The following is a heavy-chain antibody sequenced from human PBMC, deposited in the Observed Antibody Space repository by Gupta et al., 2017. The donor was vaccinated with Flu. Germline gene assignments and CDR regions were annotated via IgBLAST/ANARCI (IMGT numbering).Heavy chain of an antibody. CDR1: GGPFSSYA. J-gene: IGHJ4*02. CDR2: IIPIFGTA. Sequence: QVQLVQSGAEVKKPGSSEKVSCKASGGPFSSYAISWVRQAPGQGREWMGGIIPIFGTANDAQKFQGRVTITADESTGTAYMELSSLRSEDTAVDYCATVPDYGGNYYVDYWGQGTLVTVSS. CDR3: ATVPDYGGNYYVDY. D-gene: IGHD4-17*01. V-gene: IGHV1-69*01.